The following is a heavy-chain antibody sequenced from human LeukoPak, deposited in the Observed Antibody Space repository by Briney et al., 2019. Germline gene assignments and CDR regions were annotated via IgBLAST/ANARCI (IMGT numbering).Heavy chain of an antibody. CDR2: ISSSSSYI. D-gene: IGHD3-22*01. V-gene: IGHV3-21*01. CDR1: GLTVSSNC. CDR3: AKGLWYYYDSSGYVDY. Sequence: GGSLRLSCAASGLTVSSNCMSWVRQAPGKGLEWVSSISSSSSYIYYADSVKGRFTISRDNAKNSLYLQMNSLRAEDTAVYYCAKGLWYYYDSSGYVDYWGQGTLVTVSS. J-gene: IGHJ4*02.